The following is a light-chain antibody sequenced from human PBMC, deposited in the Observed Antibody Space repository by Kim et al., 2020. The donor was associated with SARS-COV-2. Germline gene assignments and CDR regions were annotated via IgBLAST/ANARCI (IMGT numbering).Light chain of an antibody. CDR1: QNIGTF. Sequence: DIQMTQSPSSLSAFAGDRITITCRASQNIGTFLSWYKQRSGKAPKLLFYSASNLKSGVPSTFRASGSGTDFTLTISGLQPEDSATYYCLQTHRSPLTFGGGTKVDIK. V-gene: IGKV1-39*01. J-gene: IGKJ4*01. CDR2: SAS. CDR3: LQTHRSPLT.